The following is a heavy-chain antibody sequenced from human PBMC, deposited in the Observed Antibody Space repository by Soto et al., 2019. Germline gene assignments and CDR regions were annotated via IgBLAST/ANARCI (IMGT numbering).Heavy chain of an antibody. J-gene: IGHJ6*02. V-gene: IGHV6-1*01. CDR2: TFYRSKWYY. Sequence: SQTLSLTCAISGDSVSSTSAAWHWIRQSPSRGLEWLGRTFYRSKWYYDYAVSVKSRININPDTSKNQFSLQLNSVTPEDTAVYYCSRRLKLGADYYGMDVWGQGTTVTVSS. CDR1: GDSVSSTSAA. CDR3: SRRLKLGADYYGMDV. D-gene: IGHD1-26*01.